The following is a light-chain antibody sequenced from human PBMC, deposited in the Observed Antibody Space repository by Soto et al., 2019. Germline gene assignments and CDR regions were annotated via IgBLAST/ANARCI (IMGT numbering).Light chain of an antibody. CDR3: QQYGGSLPIT. J-gene: IGKJ5*01. Sequence: EIVLTQSPGTLSLSPGERATLSCRASQSVSSSYLAWYQQKPGQAPRLLIYGASSRATGIPDRFSGSGSGTDFTLTISRLEPEDFAVYYCQQYGGSLPITFGQGTRLEIK. CDR2: GAS. CDR1: QSVSSSY. V-gene: IGKV3-20*01.